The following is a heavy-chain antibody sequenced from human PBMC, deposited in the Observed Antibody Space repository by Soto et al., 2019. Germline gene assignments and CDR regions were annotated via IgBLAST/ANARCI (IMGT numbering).Heavy chain of an antibody. J-gene: IGHJ5*02. CDR3: ARDGDLRSDFWSGPLGGGWFDP. Sequence: QVQLVQSGAEVRKPGSSVKVSCKASGGTFSNSAITWVRQAPGQGLEWVGGIIPIFGSTNYAQKFQGRVTLTAEESTSTACMELSSLTSEDTAVYYCARDGDLRSDFWSGPLGGGWFDPWGQGTLVTVSS. D-gene: IGHD3-3*01. CDR2: IIPIFGST. CDR1: GGTFSNSA. V-gene: IGHV1-69*12.